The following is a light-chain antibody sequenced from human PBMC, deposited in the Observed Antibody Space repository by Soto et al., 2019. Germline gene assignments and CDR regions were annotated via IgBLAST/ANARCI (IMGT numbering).Light chain of an antibody. Sequence: EIVLTQSPATLSLSPGERATLSCRASQSVSSYLAWYQQKPGQAPRLLIYDASNRATGIPARFSGSGSGTDFTLTISSLEPEDFAVYYCQQRSNWPPEVTFGPGTKV. CDR2: DAS. V-gene: IGKV3-11*01. J-gene: IGKJ3*01. CDR1: QSVSSY. CDR3: QQRSNWPPEVT.